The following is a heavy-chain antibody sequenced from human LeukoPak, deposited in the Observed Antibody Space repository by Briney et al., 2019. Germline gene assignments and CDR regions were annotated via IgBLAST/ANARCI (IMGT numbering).Heavy chain of an antibody. Sequence: GASVKVSCKASGYTFTSYGISWVRQAPGQRPEWMGWISAYNGNTNYAQKLQGRVTMTTDTSTSTAYMELRSLRSDDTAVYYCARGPYSGSYFWYFDLWGRGTLVTVSS. CDR3: ARGPYSGSYFWYFDL. J-gene: IGHJ2*01. CDR1: GYTFTSYG. D-gene: IGHD1-26*01. CDR2: ISAYNGNT. V-gene: IGHV1-18*01.